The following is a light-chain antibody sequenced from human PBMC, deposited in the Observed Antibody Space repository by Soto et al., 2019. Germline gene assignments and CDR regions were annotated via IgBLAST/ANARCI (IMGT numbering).Light chain of an antibody. CDR3: QKCDAAPFT. CDR1: QAIRNN. V-gene: IGKV1-27*01. Sequence: DFQMTQSPSSLSASVGDRVTIISRASQAIRNNLAWYQQKPGKLPQLLIYSASTLQSGVPSRFSGSGSGTDFTLTISSLQPEDVGTYYCQKCDAAPFTFGPGTKVDIK. J-gene: IGKJ3*01. CDR2: SAS.